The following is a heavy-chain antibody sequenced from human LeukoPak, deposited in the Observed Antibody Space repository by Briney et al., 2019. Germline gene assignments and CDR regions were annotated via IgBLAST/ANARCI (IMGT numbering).Heavy chain of an antibody. CDR1: GFTFSGSA. Sequence: PGGSLRLSCAASGFTFSGSAMHWVRQASGKGLEWVGRIRSKANSYATAYAASVKGRFTISRDDSKNTAYLQMNSLRVEDTAVYYCVRWSGKYYVTSEIPANSWGQGTLVTVSS. J-gene: IGHJ4*02. D-gene: IGHD3-10*02. V-gene: IGHV3-73*01. CDR3: VRWSGKYYVTSEIPANS. CDR2: IRSKANSYAT.